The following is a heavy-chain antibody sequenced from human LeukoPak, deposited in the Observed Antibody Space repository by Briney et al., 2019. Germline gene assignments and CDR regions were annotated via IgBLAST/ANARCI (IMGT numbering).Heavy chain of an antibody. CDR3: ARPHPCSGGSCYAFDI. V-gene: IGHV5-51*01. CDR1: GYSFNTYW. Sequence: GESLKISCKTSGYSFNTYWIAWVRQMPGKGLEWMGIIYPDDSVARYSPSFQGQVTISTDKSISTAYLQWSSLKASDTAMYYCARPHPCSGGSCYAFDIWGQGTMVTVSS. CDR2: IYPDDSVA. J-gene: IGHJ3*02. D-gene: IGHD2-15*01.